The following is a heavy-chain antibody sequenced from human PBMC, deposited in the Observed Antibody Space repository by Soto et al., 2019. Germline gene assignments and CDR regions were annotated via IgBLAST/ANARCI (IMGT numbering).Heavy chain of an antibody. J-gene: IGHJ6*02. Sequence: PGGSLRLSCASSVFTFSSYAMSWVRQAPGKGLEWVSAISGSGGSTYYADSVKGRFTISRDNSKNTLYLQMNSLRAEDTAVYYCAKEIAAAGKKDSYYYYGMDVWGQGTTVTVSS. CDR2: ISGSGGST. CDR3: AKEIAAAGKKDSYYYYGMDV. V-gene: IGHV3-23*01. CDR1: VFTFSSYA. D-gene: IGHD6-13*01.